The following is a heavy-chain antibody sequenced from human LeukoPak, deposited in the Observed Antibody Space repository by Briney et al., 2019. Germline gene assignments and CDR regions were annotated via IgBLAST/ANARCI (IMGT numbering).Heavy chain of an antibody. D-gene: IGHD2-21*02. J-gene: IGHJ3*02. Sequence: GGSLRLSCAASGFTFSSYAMSWVRQAPGKGLEWVSAISGSGGSTYYADSVKGRFTISRDNSKNTLYLQMNSLRAEDTAVYYCAKGLLYCGGDCYPGGFDIWGQGTMVTVSS. V-gene: IGHV3-23*01. CDR2: ISGSGGST. CDR1: GFTFSSYA. CDR3: AKGLLYCGGDCYPGGFDI.